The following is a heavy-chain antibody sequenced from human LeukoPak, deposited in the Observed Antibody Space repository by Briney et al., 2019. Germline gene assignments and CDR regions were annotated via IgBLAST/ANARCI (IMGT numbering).Heavy chain of an antibody. V-gene: IGHV3-7*04. Sequence: PGGSLRLSCAAFGFTFSRFWMNWVRQAPGRGLEWVANIDQSGGRNNYVDSVKGRFTISRDNAKNSLFLEMSSLRADDTAAYFCARDGEGGTFDIWGQGTTVTVSS. CDR2: IDQSGGRN. D-gene: IGHD2-21*01. J-gene: IGHJ3*02. CDR3: ARDGEGGTFDI. CDR1: GFTFSRFW.